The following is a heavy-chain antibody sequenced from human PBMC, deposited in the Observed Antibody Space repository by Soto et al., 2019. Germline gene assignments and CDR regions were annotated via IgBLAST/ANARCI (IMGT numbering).Heavy chain of an antibody. CDR3: VRDLGVRGLY. CDR2: INSDGSST. Sequence: EEQLVESGGGLVQPGGSLRLSCAASGFTFSSYWMHWVRQAPGKGLVWVSRINSDGSSTTYADSVKGRFTISRDNGKKTLYLQMNSLRVEDTAVYYCVRDLGVRGLYWGQGTLVTVSS. D-gene: IGHD3-10*01. V-gene: IGHV3-74*01. CDR1: GFTFSSYW. J-gene: IGHJ4*02.